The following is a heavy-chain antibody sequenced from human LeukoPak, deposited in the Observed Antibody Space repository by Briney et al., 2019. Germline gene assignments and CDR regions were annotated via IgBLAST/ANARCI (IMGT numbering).Heavy chain of an antibody. CDR3: AKGRIEMSTILFFDS. J-gene: IGHJ4*02. CDR2: ISSSVSST. V-gene: IGHV3-23*01. CDR1: GFTFSNYA. Sequence: SGGSLRLSCAASGFTFSNYAMNWVRQAPGKGLEWVSSISSSVSSTYYADSVKGRFTISRDNSKNTLYLQMGSLRAEDTALYYCAKGRIEMSTILFFDSWGQGTLVTVSS. D-gene: IGHD5-24*01.